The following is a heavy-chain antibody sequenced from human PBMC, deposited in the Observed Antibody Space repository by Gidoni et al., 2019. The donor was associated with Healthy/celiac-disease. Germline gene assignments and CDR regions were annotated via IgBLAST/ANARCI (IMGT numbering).Heavy chain of an antibody. CDR1: GFTFDDYA. D-gene: IGHD4-17*01. CDR2: ISWNSGSI. V-gene: IGHV3-9*01. Sequence: EVQLVESGGGLVQPGRSLRLSCAASGFTFDDYAMHWVRQAPGKGLEWVSGISWNSGSIGYADSVKGRFTISRDNAKNSLYLQMNSLRAEDTALYYCAKDRGPYGDYGMDVWGQGTTVTVSS. J-gene: IGHJ6*02. CDR3: AKDRGPYGDYGMDV.